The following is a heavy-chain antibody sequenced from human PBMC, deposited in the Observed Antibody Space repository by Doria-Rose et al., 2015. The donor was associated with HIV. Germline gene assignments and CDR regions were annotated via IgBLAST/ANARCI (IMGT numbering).Heavy chain of an antibody. V-gene: IGHV2-26*01. CDR1: GVSLSSPGMG. Sequence: QITLKESGPVLVKPTETLTLTRTVSGVSLSSPGMGVSWIRQPPGKALEWLAHIFSDDERSYKTSLKSRLTIFRGTSKSQVVLTMTDMDPVDTATYYCARIKSSRWYHKYYFDFWGQGTLVIVSA. CDR2: IFSDDER. CDR3: ARIKSSRWYHKYYFDF. J-gene: IGHJ4*02. D-gene: IGHD6-13*01.